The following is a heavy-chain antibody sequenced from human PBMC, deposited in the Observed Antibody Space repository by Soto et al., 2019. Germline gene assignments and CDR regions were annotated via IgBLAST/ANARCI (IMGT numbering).Heavy chain of an antibody. V-gene: IGHV5-51*01. D-gene: IGHD5-18*01. J-gene: IGHJ6*02. CDR3: ARHGSGYKMAYHGFDI. CDR2: IYPADSDI. CDR1: GYNFMTYW. Sequence: PGESLKISCKGSGYNFMTYWIGWVRQMPGKGLEWMGIIYPADSDIRYSPSLEGQVTISVDTSITTAFLPWSSLKASDTAMHFCARHGSGYKMAYHGFDIWGQGTTVTV.